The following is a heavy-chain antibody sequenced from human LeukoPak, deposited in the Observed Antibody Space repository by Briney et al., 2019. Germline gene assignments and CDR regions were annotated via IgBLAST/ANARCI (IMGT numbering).Heavy chain of an antibody. J-gene: IGHJ6*03. Sequence: GGSLRLSCVASGFTFTTYWMSWARQAPGKGLEWVANIKQDGGEIYYVDSVKGRFTISRDNAENSLYLQMNSLRAEDTALYYCAREYTYYYYMDVWGKGTTVTVSS. CDR2: IKQDGGEI. D-gene: IGHD1-14*01. V-gene: IGHV3-7*03. CDR1: GFTFTTYW. CDR3: AREYTYYYYMDV.